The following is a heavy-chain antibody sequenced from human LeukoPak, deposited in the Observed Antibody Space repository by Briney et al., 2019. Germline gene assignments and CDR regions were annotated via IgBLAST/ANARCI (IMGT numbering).Heavy chain of an antibody. CDR1: GFTFSDYW. V-gene: IGHV3-74*01. CDR2: VNRDGSST. J-gene: IGHJ4*02. D-gene: IGHD3-16*01. CDR3: ARDQGTMTTFDY. Sequence: GGSLRLSCAASGFTFSDYWMHWVRQAPGKGLVWVSRVNRDGSSTSYADSVKGRFTISRDNAKNTLHLQMYSLRADDTAAYYCARDQGTMTTFDYWGQGTLVTVSS.